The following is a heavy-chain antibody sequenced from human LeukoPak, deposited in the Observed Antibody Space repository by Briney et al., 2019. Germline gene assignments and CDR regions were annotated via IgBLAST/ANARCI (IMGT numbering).Heavy chain of an antibody. CDR3: ARDKQGPYSSSRHGVDY. Sequence: SETLSLTCTVSGGSISSSSYYWGWIRQPPGKGLEWIGSIYYSGSTYYNPSLKSRVTISVDTSKNQFSLKMNSVTAADTAVYYCARDKQGPYSSSRHGVDYWGRGTLVTVSS. J-gene: IGHJ4*02. CDR2: IYYSGST. CDR1: GGSISSSSYY. D-gene: IGHD6-13*01. V-gene: IGHV4-39*07.